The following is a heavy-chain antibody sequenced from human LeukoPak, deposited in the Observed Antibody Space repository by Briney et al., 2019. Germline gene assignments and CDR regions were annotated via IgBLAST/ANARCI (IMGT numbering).Heavy chain of an antibody. CDR3: ATPGIYYGSVGAFDI. V-gene: IGHV1-24*01. CDR2: FDPEDGET. Sequence: VASVKVSCKVSGYTLTELSMHWVRQAPGKGLEWMGGFDPEDGETIYAQKFQGRVTMTEDTSTDTSYMELSSLRSEDTAVYYCATPGIYYGSVGAFDIWGQGTMVTVSS. D-gene: IGHD3-10*01. J-gene: IGHJ3*02. CDR1: GYTLTELS.